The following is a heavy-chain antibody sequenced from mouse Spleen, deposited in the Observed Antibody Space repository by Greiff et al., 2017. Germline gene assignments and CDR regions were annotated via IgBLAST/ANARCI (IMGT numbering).Heavy chain of an antibody. V-gene: IGHV1-4*01. CDR3: ARSNWDAWFAY. D-gene: IGHD4-1*01. CDR2: INPSSGYT. J-gene: IGHJ3*01. CDR1: GYTFTSYT. Sequence: QVQLKESGAELARPGASVKMSCKASGYTFTSYTMHWVKQRPGQGLEWIGYINPSSGYTKYNQKFKDKATLTADKSSSTAYMQLSSLTSEDSAVYYCARSNWDAWFAYWGQGTLVTVSA.